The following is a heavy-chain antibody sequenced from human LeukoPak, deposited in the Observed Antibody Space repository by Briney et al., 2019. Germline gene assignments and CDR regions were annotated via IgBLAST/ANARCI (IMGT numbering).Heavy chain of an antibody. Sequence: PGGSLRLSCAASGFTFSNYWMSWVRQAPGKGLEWVTIIKYDGSQKYYADSVKGRFTISRDNAKNSLSLQMNSLRVEDTAVYYCARDWNYFENSGFYFEHWGQGTLVTVSS. V-gene: IGHV3-7*03. CDR1: GFTFSNYW. J-gene: IGHJ4*02. D-gene: IGHD3-22*01. CDR2: IKYDGSQK. CDR3: ARDWNYFENSGFYFEH.